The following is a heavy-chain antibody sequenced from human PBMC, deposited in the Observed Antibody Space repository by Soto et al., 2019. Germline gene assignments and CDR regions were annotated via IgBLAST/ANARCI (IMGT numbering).Heavy chain of an antibody. CDR1: GFTFSSYG. CDR2: IWYAGSNK. J-gene: IGHJ6*02. CDR3: ARDLYYDFWSGYDYYYGMDV. D-gene: IGHD3-3*01. Sequence: GSLRLSCAASGFTFSSYGMHWVRQAPGKGLEWVAVIWYAGSNKYYADSVKGRFTISRDNSKNTLYLQMNSLRAEDTAVYYCARDLYYDFWSGYDYYYGMDVWGQGTTVTVSS. V-gene: IGHV3-33*01.